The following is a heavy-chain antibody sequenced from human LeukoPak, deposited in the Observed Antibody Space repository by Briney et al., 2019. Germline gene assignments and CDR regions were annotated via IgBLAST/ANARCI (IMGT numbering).Heavy chain of an antibody. J-gene: IGHJ4*02. CDR3: ARGTIRSGSDY. V-gene: IGHV4-34*01. D-gene: IGHD3-22*01. Sequence: SETVSLTCAVYGGSFSGYYWSWIRQPPGKGLEWIGEINHSGSTNYNPSLKSRVTISVDTSKNQFSLKLSSVTAADTAVYYCARGTIRSGSDYWGQGTLVTVSS. CDR2: INHSGST. CDR1: GGSFSGYY.